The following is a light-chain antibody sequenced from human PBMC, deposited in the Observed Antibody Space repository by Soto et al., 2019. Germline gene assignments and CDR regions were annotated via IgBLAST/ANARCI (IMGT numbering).Light chain of an antibody. CDR1: QSVSSK. V-gene: IGKV3-15*01. CDR2: GAS. CDR3: QQYNIWPQT. Sequence: EIVLTQSPATLSLSPGERATLSCRASQSVSSKLAWYQQKPGQAPRLLIYGASTRATGIPARFSGSGSGTEFTLTISSLQSEDFAVYFCQQYNIWPQTFGQGTKVDIK. J-gene: IGKJ1*01.